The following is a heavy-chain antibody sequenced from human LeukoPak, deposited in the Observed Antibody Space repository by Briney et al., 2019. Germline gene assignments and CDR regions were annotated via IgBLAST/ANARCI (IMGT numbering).Heavy chain of an antibody. Sequence: PGGPLRLSCAASGFALSSHWMTWVRQVPGRGPEWVANVNRDGSETYYLDSVEGRFTISKDNAKNSLYLQMNSLRAEDTALYHCARNNGMDVWGQGTTVIVSS. J-gene: IGHJ6*02. V-gene: IGHV3-7*03. CDR1: GFALSSHW. CDR3: ARNNGMDV. CDR2: VNRDGSET.